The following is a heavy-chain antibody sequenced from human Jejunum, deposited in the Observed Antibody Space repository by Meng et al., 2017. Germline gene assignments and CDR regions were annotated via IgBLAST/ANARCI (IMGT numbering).Heavy chain of an antibody. CDR3: VNRAWLES. CDR2: ISAYNGNT. CDR1: GFTLSRYG. Sequence: QVQLVQSGAEVKKPGASVRVSCKASGFTLSRYGISWVRQAPGQGLEWMGWISAYNGNTNYAQKVQGRVTMTTDTSTGTAYMELKSLRVDDTAVYHCVNRAWLESWGQGTLVTVSS. V-gene: IGHV1-18*01. D-gene: IGHD3-10*01. J-gene: IGHJ5*01.